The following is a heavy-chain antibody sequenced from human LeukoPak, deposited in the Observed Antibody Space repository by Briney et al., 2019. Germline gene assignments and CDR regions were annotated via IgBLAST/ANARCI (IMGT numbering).Heavy chain of an antibody. CDR1: GFTFSSYW. J-gene: IGHJ2*01. Sequence: GGSLRLSCTASGFTFSSYWMSWVRQAPGKGLGWVANIKQDGSEKYYVDSVKGRFTISRDNAKNSLYLQMNSLRANHTAVYYCARATAMIAAGSFDLWGRGTLVTVSS. CDR2: IKQDGSEK. V-gene: IGHV3-7*01. D-gene: IGHD6-13*01. CDR3: ARATAMIAAGSFDL.